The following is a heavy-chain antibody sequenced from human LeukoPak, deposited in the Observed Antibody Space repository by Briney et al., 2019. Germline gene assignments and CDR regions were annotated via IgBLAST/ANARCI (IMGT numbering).Heavy chain of an antibody. Sequence: GASLQISCKGSVYSFTNSWNGWVRQMPGICMVRMGIIYPGDSDTRYSPSFQGQVTISADKSISTAYLQWSSLKASDTAMYYSARFRGDSGYDLIDYWGQGTLVTVSS. CDR1: VYSFTNSW. CDR3: ARFRGDSGYDLIDY. V-gene: IGHV5-51*01. CDR2: IYPGDSDT. D-gene: IGHD5-12*01. J-gene: IGHJ4*02.